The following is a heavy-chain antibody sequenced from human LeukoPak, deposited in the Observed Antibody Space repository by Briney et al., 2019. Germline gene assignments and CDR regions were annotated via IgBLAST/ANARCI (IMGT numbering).Heavy chain of an antibody. CDR3: AREGRVVTTGSHFDH. D-gene: IGHD1-1*01. CDR1: GASICDYY. CDR2: IYYSGST. Sequence: PSETLSLTCTVSGASICDYYWSWIRQPPGKGLEWIGFIYYSGSTNYNPSLKSRVTISVDTSKNQFSLKLTSVTSADTAVYFCAREGRVVTTGSHFDHWGQGTPVTVSS. J-gene: IGHJ4*02. V-gene: IGHV4-59*12.